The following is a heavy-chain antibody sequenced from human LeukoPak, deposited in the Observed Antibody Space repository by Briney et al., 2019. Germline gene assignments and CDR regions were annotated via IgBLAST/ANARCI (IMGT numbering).Heavy chain of an antibody. V-gene: IGHV3-74*01. CDR1: GFPFSNYW. J-gene: IGHJ4*02. CDR3: ARDRDGLGDF. CDR2: ITHTGDTS. D-gene: IGHD3/OR15-3a*01. Sequence: GGSLRLSCAASGFPFSNYWMHWVRQAPGKGLEWVSRITHTGDTSGYADPVRRRFTISRDNTKHTLYLDMNSLRTDDTAVYYCARDRDGLGDFWGQGTLVTVSS.